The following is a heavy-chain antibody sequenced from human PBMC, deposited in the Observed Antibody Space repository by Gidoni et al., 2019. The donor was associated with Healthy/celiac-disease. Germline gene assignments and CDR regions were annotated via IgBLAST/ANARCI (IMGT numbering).Heavy chain of an antibody. D-gene: IGHD4-17*01. CDR3: ASGRTNGDYVFDY. Sequence: QVQLQESGPGLVKPSQTLSLTCSVSGGSIRSAVYYWSWIRQHPGKGLEWIGYIYYSGSTYYNPSLKSRVTISVDTSKNQFSLNLNSVTAADTAVYYCASGRTNGDYVFDYWGQGTLVTVSS. J-gene: IGHJ4*02. V-gene: IGHV4-31*03. CDR2: IYYSGST. CDR1: GGSIRSAVYY.